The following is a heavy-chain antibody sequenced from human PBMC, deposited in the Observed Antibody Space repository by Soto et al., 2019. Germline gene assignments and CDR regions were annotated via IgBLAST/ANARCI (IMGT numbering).Heavy chain of an antibody. V-gene: IGHV3-33*01. CDR3: ARGLHSLFDY. CDR2: IWYDGYNK. CDR1: GFTFSNYG. J-gene: IGHJ4*02. D-gene: IGHD2-21*01. Sequence: QVQLVESGGGVVQPGGSLRLSCAASGFTFSNYGMHWVRQAPGKGLVWVAVIWYDGYNKYYADSVKGRFTISRYNSNNPLSVQMTSLRAEDTAVYYCARGLHSLFDYWGQGTLVTVSS.